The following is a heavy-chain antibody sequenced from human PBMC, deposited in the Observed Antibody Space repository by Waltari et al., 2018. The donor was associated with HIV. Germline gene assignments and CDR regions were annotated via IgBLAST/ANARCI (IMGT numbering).Heavy chain of an antibody. V-gene: IGHV4-59*01. CDR1: GGSISSYS. J-gene: IGHJ6*02. D-gene: IGHD2-21*02. CDR3: ARSSCGGDCYWDYYYYGMDV. CDR2: IYYSGST. Sequence: QVQLQESGPGLVKPSETLSLTCTVSGGSISSYSWSWIRQPPGKGLEWIGYIYYSGSTNYNPSLKSRVTISVDTSKNQFSLKLSSVTAADTAVYYCARSSCGGDCYWDYYYYGMDVWGQGTTVTVSS.